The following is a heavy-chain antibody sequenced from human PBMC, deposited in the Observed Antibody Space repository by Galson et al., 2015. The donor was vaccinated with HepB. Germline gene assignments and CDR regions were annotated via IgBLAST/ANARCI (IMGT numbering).Heavy chain of an antibody. CDR3: ARDTGDYYAQEMDY. J-gene: IGHJ4*02. Sequence: SVKVSCKASGYTFTSYGISWVRQAPGQGLEWMGWISAYNGNANYAQKLQGRVTMTTDTSTSTAYMELRSLRSDDTAVYYCARDTGDYYAQEMDYWGQGTLVTVSS. CDR2: ISAYNGNA. CDR1: GYTFTSYG. V-gene: IGHV1-18*04. D-gene: IGHD3-10*01.